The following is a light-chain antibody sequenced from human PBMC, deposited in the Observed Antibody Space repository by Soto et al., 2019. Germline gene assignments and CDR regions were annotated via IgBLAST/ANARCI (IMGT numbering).Light chain of an antibody. Sequence: DIQMTQSPSSLSASVGDRVTITCRARQSISSYLNWYQQKPGKAPKLLIYAASSLQSGVPSRFRGSGSGTDFTLTISSLQPEDFSTYYGQQSYSTPRYTFGQGTTLEIK. V-gene: IGKV1-39*01. J-gene: IGKJ2*01. CDR3: QQSYSTPRYT. CDR1: QSISSY. CDR2: AAS.